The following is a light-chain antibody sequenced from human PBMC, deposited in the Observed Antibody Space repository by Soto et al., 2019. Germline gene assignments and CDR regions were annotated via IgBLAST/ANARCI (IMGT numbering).Light chain of an antibody. V-gene: IGLV2-14*01. CDR3: SSYTSSSTVV. CDR1: SSDVGGYNY. CDR2: DVS. Sequence: QSALTQPASVSGSPGQSITISCTGTSSDVGGYNYVSGYQQHPGKAPKLMIYDVSNRPSGVSNRFSGSKSGNTASLTISGLQAEDAADYYCSSYTSSSTVVFGGGTKVTVL. J-gene: IGLJ2*01.